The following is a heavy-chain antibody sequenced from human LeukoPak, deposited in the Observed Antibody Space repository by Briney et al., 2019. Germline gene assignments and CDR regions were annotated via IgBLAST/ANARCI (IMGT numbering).Heavy chain of an antibody. CDR1: GYSFVLYG. CDR2: ISTYNGNT. J-gene: IGHJ5*02. D-gene: IGHD3-10*01. V-gene: IGHV1-18*01. Sequence: ASVKVSCKASGYSFVLYGISWVRQAPGQGPEWMGWISTYNGNTKYAEKFQGRVTMTTDTPTSTAYMELRSLRSDDTAVYYCARANMVRGVGSFFDRNWFDPWGQGTLVTVSS. CDR3: ARANMVRGVGSFFDRNWFDP.